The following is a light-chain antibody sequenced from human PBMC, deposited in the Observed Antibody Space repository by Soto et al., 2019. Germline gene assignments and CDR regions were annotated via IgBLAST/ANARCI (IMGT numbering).Light chain of an antibody. CDR1: QSVSSY. V-gene: IGKV3-11*01. Sequence: EIVLTQSPATLSLSPGERATLSCRASQSVSSYLAWYQQKPGQAPRLLIYDASNRATGIPARFSCSGSGTDFTLTISSLEPEDFAAYYCQQRSNWPPYTFGQGTKLEIK. CDR2: DAS. J-gene: IGKJ2*01. CDR3: QQRSNWPPYT.